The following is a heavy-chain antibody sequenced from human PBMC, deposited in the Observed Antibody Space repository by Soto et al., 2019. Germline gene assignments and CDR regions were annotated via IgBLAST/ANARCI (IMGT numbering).Heavy chain of an antibody. Sequence: QVQLVQSGAEVKKPGSSVKVSCKASGGTFSSYAISWVRQAPGQGLEWMGGIIPTFGTANYAQKVQGRVTITADAPTSTAYMELGSLRSEDAAVYSCAPYEAAVTTYDGFDIWGQGTLVTVSS. CDR3: APYEAAVTTYDGFDI. CDR2: IIPTFGTA. J-gene: IGHJ3*02. D-gene: IGHD4-17*01. CDR1: GGTFSSYA. V-gene: IGHV1-69*12.